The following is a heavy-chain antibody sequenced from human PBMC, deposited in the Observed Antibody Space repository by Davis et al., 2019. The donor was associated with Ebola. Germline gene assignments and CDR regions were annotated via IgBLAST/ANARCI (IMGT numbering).Heavy chain of an antibody. CDR2: IYPGDSDT. V-gene: IGHV5-51*01. CDR3: ARGTDGYNPGGYFDS. Sequence: KVSCKASGYGFTSYWIGWVRQMPGKGLEWMGIIYPGDSDTRYSPSFQGQVTISADKSIGTAYLQWSSLKASDTAMYYCARGTDGYNPGGYFDSWGQGSLVTVSS. CDR1: GYGFTSYW. J-gene: IGHJ4*02. D-gene: IGHD5-24*01.